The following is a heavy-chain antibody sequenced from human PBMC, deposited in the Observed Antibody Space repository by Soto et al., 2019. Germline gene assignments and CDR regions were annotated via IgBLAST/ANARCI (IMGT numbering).Heavy chain of an antibody. CDR1: GYTFSNLA. J-gene: IGHJ4*02. Sequence: QVQLVQSGAEEKKPGASVKVSCKASGYTFSNLAMQWVRQAPGQRLEWMGWINRGNGNTEYSQKFQGRVTITRDTSASSVYMELSSLTSEDTAVYYCARSSTVDTTAGGTHFAYWGQGTLVTVSS. D-gene: IGHD1-1*01. V-gene: IGHV1-3*05. CDR3: ARSSTVDTTAGGTHFAY. CDR2: INRGNGNT.